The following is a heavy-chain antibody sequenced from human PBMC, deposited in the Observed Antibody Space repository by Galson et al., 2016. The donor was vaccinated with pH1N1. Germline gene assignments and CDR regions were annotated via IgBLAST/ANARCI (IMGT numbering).Heavy chain of an antibody. V-gene: IGHV1-46*03. D-gene: IGHD1-26*01. Sequence: SVKVSCKASGYTFTNYYFHWVRQAPGQGLDWMGVIDPSGGGTTYSQKFQSRVTMTRDTSTSTVYMELSSLKSDDTAVYYCARDLGRLRDNWGQGTLATVSS. CDR2: IDPSGGGT. CDR3: ARDLGRLRDN. CDR1: GYTFTNYY. J-gene: IGHJ4*02.